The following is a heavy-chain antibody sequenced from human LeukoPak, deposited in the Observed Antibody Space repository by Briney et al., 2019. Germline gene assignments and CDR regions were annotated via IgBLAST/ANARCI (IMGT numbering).Heavy chain of an antibody. J-gene: IGHJ4*02. Sequence: SSETLSLTCTVSGGSISSYYWSWIRQPAGKGLEWIGRIYTSGSTNYNPSLKSRVTMSVDTSKNQSSLKLSSVTAADTAVYYCARVGYWQQLVDYWGQGTLVTVSS. D-gene: IGHD6-13*01. CDR1: GGSISSYY. CDR2: IYTSGST. V-gene: IGHV4-4*07. CDR3: ARVGYWQQLVDY.